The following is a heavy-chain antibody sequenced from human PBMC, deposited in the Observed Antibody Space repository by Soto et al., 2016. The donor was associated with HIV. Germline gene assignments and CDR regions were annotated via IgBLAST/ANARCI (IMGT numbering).Heavy chain of an antibody. V-gene: IGHV3-23*04. CDR3: AKGNSRMLMPGKYFDD. CDR1: GFTFKSYA. Sequence: QLVESGGRLVWPGGSLRISCVISGFTFKSYAMTWVRQAPGKGLEWVSGISSSDISAYYAVSVKGRFTISRDNSRNTLYLQMNGLRAEDSATYYCAKGNSRMLMPGKYFDDWGQGTLVTVSS. CDR2: ISSSDISA. J-gene: IGHJ4*02. D-gene: IGHD3-22*01.